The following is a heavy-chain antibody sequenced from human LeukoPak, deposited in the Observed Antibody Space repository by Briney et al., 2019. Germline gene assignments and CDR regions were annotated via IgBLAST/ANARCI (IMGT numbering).Heavy chain of an antibody. CDR2: INHSGGT. CDR1: GGSFSGYS. J-gene: IGHJ4*02. CDR3: ARGVDYYGV. D-gene: IGHD3-10*01. Sequence: SETLSLTCAVYGGSFSGYSWNWIRQPPVKGLEWIGEINHSGGTNYNPSLKSRATISVDTSKKQFSLKLSSVTAADTAVYYCARGVDYYGVWGQGTLVTVSS. V-gene: IGHV4-34*01.